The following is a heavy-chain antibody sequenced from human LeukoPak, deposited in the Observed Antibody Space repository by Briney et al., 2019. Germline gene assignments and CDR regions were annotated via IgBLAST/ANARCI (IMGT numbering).Heavy chain of an antibody. CDR2: IKQDGSEK. CDR3: YVGPTDY. D-gene: IGHD1-26*01. Sequence: PGASLRLSCAASGFTFSSYAMSWVRQAPGKGLEWVANIKQDGSEKNYLGSVKGRFTISRDNAKNSLYLQMNSLRAEDTAVYYCYVGPTDYWGQGTLVTVSS. J-gene: IGHJ4*02. CDR1: GFTFSSYA. V-gene: IGHV3-7*01.